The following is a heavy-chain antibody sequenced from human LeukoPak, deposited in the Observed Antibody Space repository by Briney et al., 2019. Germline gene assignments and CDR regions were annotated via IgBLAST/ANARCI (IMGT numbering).Heavy chain of an antibody. J-gene: IGHJ4*02. D-gene: IGHD1-26*01. CDR1: GGTFSSYA. CDR2: IIPILGIA. V-gene: IGHV1-69*04. Sequence: SVKVSCKASGGTFSSYAISWVRQAPGQGLEWMGRIIPILGIANYAQKFQGRVTITADKSTSTAYMELRSLRSDDTAVYYCARVGKYGNWGQGTLVTVSS. CDR3: ARVGKYGN.